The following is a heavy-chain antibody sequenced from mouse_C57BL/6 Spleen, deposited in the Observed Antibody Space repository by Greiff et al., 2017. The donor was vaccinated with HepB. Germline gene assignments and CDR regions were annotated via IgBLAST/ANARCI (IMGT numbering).Heavy chain of an antibody. CDR2: INPSNGGT. D-gene: IGHD2-4*01. V-gene: IGHV1-53*01. Sequence: QVQLQHPGTELVKPGASVKLSCKASGYTFTSYWMHWVKQRPGQGLEWIGNINPSNGGTNYNEKFKSKATLTVDKSSSTAYMQLSSLTSEDSAVYYCARMITTSDYFDYWGQGTTLTVSS. J-gene: IGHJ2*01. CDR1: GYTFTSYW. CDR3: ARMITTSDYFDY.